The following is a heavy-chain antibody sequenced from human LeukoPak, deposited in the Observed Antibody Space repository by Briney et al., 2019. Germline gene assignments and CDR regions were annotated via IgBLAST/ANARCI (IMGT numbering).Heavy chain of an antibody. D-gene: IGHD4-23*01. CDR3: ARDLGLDYGGSQ. J-gene: IGHJ4*02. V-gene: IGHV3-74*01. CDR1: GFTFSSYW. CDR2: INSDGSST. Sequence: PGGSLRLSCAASGFTFSSYWMHWVRQAPGKGLVLVSHINSDGSSTNYADSVKGRFTISRDNAKNTLYLQMNTLRAEDTAVYYCARDLGLDYGGSQWGQGTLVTVSS.